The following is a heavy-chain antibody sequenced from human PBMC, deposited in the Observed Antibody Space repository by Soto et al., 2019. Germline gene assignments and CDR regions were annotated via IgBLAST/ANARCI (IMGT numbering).Heavy chain of an antibody. J-gene: IGHJ5*02. CDR3: AKHGDYDILTGPPFDP. D-gene: IGHD3-9*01. V-gene: IGHV3-23*01. CDR1: GFTFSSYA. CDR2: ISGSGGST. Sequence: GGSLRLSCAASGFTFSSYAMSWVRRAPGKGLEWVSAISGSGGSTYYADSVRGRFTISRDNSRNTLYLQMNSLRAEDTAVYYCAKHGDYDILTGPPFDPWGQGTLVTVSS.